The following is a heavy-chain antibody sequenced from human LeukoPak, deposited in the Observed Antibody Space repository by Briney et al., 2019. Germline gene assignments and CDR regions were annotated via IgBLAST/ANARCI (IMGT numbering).Heavy chain of an antibody. Sequence: GGSLRLSCAASGFTFSSYSMNWVRQAPGKGLEWVSSISSSSSYIYYADSVKGRFSISRDNAKNSPYLQMNSLRAEDTAVYYCARDRIIYGDYGDAFDIWGQGTMVTVSS. V-gene: IGHV3-21*01. CDR3: ARDRIIYGDYGDAFDI. CDR1: GFTFSSYS. CDR2: ISSSSSYI. J-gene: IGHJ3*02. D-gene: IGHD4-17*01.